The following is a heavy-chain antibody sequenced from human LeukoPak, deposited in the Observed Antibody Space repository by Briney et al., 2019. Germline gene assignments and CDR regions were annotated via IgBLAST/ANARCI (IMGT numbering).Heavy chain of an antibody. Sequence: GGSLRLSCATSGFTFSSYAMSWVRQAPGKGLEWLSAITVSGRGTYYADSVKGRFTISRDNSKNTLFLQMNSLRAEDTAVYYCARRIDWSHDYWGQGTLVTVSS. CDR2: ITVSGRGT. J-gene: IGHJ4*02. V-gene: IGHV3-23*01. D-gene: IGHD3-9*01. CDR3: ARRIDWSHDY. CDR1: GFTFSSYA.